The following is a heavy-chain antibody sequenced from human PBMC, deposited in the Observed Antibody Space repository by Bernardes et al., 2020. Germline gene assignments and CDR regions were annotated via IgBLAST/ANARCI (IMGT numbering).Heavy chain of an antibody. Sequence: GGSLRLSCAASGFAFRFSGMNWVRQAPGKGLEWLSYISSAGGSIFYADSVKGRFIVSRDNAKNSLYLQINSLRAEDTAVYYCARVSFEDYGLDSWGQGTLVTVSS. J-gene: IGHJ4*02. V-gene: IGHV3-48*03. D-gene: IGHD4-17*01. CDR3: ARVSFEDYGLDS. CDR1: GFAFRFSG. CDR2: ISSAGGSI.